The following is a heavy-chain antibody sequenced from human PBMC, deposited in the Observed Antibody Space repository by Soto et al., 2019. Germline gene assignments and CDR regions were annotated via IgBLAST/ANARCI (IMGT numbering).Heavy chain of an antibody. CDR2: ISGSGGST. CDR1: GFAVNSDY. D-gene: IGHD6-19*01. Sequence: EVQLVASGGGLIQPGGSLRLSCAASGFAVNSDYMSWVRQAPGKGLEWVSAISGSGGSTYYADSVKGRFTISRDNSKNTLYLQMNSLRAEDTAVYYCAKDRVAVAPGGYFQHWGQGTLVTVSS. J-gene: IGHJ1*01. V-gene: IGHV3-23*04. CDR3: AKDRVAVAPGGYFQH.